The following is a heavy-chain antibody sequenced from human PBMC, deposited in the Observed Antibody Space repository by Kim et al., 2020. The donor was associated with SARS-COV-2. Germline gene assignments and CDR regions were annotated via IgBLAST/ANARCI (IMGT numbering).Heavy chain of an antibody. V-gene: IGHV1-2*04. Sequence: ASVKVSCKASGYTFTGYYMHWVRQAPGQGLEWMGWINPNSGGTNYAQKFQGWVTMTRDTSISTAYMELSRLRSDDTAVYYCARFTPGDYGDYYFDYWGQGTLVTVSS. D-gene: IGHD4-17*01. CDR1: GYTFTGYY. CDR2: INPNSGGT. J-gene: IGHJ4*02. CDR3: ARFTPGDYGDYYFDY.